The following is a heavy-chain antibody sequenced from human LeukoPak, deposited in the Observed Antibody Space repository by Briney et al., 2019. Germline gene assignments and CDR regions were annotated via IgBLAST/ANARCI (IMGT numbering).Heavy chain of an antibody. CDR2: VEYDGGDK. V-gene: IGHV3-30*02. CDR3: ATKRGNSGYLES. Sequence: PGGSLRLSCVVSRLTFRNYGMHWVRQAPGKGLEWVAFVEYDGGDKYYTDSVKGRFTISRDNSRNTLYLQMNSLTTEVTAVYYCATKRGNSGYLESWGQGTLVTVSS. CDR1: RLTFRNYG. J-gene: IGHJ4*02. D-gene: IGHD2/OR15-2a*01.